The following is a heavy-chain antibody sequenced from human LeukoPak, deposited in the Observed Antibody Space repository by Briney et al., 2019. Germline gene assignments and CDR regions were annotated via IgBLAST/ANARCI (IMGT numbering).Heavy chain of an antibody. D-gene: IGHD1-26*01. Sequence: PSETLSLTCTVSGDSISSSGYYWGWIRQSPAKGLEWIGSIYYGGTSYYNPSLKSRVTISVDTSKNQFSLKLSSVTAADTAFYYCARYIVSYPHDAFDIWGQGTMVTVSS. J-gene: IGHJ3*02. CDR1: GDSISSSGYY. V-gene: IGHV4-39*07. CDR2: IYYGGTS. CDR3: ARYIVSYPHDAFDI.